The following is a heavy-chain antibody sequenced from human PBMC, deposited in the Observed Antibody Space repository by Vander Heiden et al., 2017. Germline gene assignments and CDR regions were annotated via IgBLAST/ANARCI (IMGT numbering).Heavy chain of an antibody. CDR1: GFTFDDYG. J-gene: IGHJ3*02. CDR2: INWNGGST. CDR3: ARRKIGYCSSTSCAGAFDI. V-gene: IGHV3-20*01. D-gene: IGHD2-2*01. Sequence: EVQLVESGGGVVRPGGSLRLSCAASGFTFDDYGMGWVRQAPGKGLEWVSGINWNGGSTGYADSVKGRFTISRDNAKNSLYLQMNSLRAEDTALYHCARRKIGYCSSTSCAGAFDIWGQGTMVTVSS.